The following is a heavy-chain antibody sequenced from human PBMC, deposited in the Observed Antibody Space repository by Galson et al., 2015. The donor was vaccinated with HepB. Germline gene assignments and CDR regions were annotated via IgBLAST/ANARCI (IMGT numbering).Heavy chain of an antibody. CDR2: IKQDGSEK. Sequence: SLRLSCAASGFTFSSYWMSWVRQAPGKGLEWVANIKQDGSEKYYVDSVKGRFTISRDNAKNSLYLQMNSLRAEDTAVYYCARAGRAAAGSNYYYYYGMDVWGQGTTVTVSS. D-gene: IGHD6-13*01. V-gene: IGHV3-7*03. CDR1: GFTFSSYW. J-gene: IGHJ6*02. CDR3: ARAGRAAAGSNYYYYYGMDV.